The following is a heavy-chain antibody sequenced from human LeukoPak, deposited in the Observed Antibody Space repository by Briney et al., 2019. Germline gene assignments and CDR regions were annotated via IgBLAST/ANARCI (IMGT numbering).Heavy chain of an antibody. CDR3: TRAPRYCSNGVCYFYYGMDV. Sequence: PGGSLRLSCAASGFTFRSHWMYWVRQAPGKGLVWVSRIKFDASITRYADSVRGRFTISRDDAKNTVNLQMNSVRAEDTAVYYCTRAPRYCSNGVCYFYYGMDVWGQGSTVTVSS. J-gene: IGHJ6*02. CDR1: GFTFRSHW. CDR2: IKFDASIT. V-gene: IGHV3-74*01. D-gene: IGHD2-8*01.